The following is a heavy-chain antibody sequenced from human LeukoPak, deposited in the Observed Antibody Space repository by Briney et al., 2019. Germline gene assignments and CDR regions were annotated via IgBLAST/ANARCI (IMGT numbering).Heavy chain of an antibody. J-gene: IGHJ6*02. CDR2: IYYSGST. CDR1: GGSISSGGYY. CDR3: ARDSYDFWSGYYYYGMDV. Sequence: SETLSLTCTVSGGSISSGGYYWSWIRQHPGKGLEWIGYIYYSGSTYYNPSLKSRVTMSVDTSKNQFSLKLSSVTAADTAVYYCARDSYDFWSGYYYYGMDVWGQGTTVTVSS. D-gene: IGHD3-3*01. V-gene: IGHV4-31*03.